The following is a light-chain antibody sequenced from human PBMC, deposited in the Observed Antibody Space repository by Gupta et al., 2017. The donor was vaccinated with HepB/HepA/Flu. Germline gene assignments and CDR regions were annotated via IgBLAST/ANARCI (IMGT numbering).Light chain of an antibody. Sequence: QSVLTQPPSVSAAPGQKVAISCSGSSSDIGNNYVSWYQQLPGTAPKLLIYDNNKRPSGIPDRFSGSKSGTSATLAISGLQAGDEADYYCATWDSRRSGWVFGGGTTLTVL. CDR2: DNN. V-gene: IGLV1-51*02. CDR1: SSDIGNNY. CDR3: ATWDSRRSGWV. J-gene: IGLJ3*02.